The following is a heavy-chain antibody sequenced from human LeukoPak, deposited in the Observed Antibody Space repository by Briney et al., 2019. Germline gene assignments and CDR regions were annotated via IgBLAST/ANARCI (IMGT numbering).Heavy chain of an antibody. D-gene: IGHD3-16*01. CDR3: ATDLGRSSYTVDY. V-gene: IGHV1-8*01. CDR2: MNPNSGNT. J-gene: IGHJ4*02. CDR1: GYTFTSYD. Sequence: ASVKVSCKASGYTFTSYDINWVRQATGQGLEWMGWMNPNSGNTGYAQKFQGRVTMTEDTSTDTAYMELSSLRSEDTAVYYCATDLGRSSYTVDYWGQGTLVTVSS.